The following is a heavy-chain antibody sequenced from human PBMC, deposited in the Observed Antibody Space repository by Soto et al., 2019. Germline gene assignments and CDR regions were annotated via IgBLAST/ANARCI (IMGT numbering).Heavy chain of an antibody. CDR2: ISYDGSNK. V-gene: IGHV3-30*18. D-gene: IGHD2-15*01. Sequence: VQLVESGGGVVQPGRSLRLSCVGSGFTFNSYGMHWVRQAPGKGLEWVEVISYDGSNKYYVDSAKGRFTISRDNSKNTVYLQMNSLRPEDTAVYYCAKGTVEMAPNQRGYFDCWGQGTLVTVSS. CDR1: GFTFNSYG. J-gene: IGHJ4*02. CDR3: AKGTVEMAPNQRGYFDC.